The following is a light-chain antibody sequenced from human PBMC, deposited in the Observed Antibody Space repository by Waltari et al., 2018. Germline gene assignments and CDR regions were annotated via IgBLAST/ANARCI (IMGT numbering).Light chain of an antibody. CDR1: QSVTSN. CDR2: EAS. V-gene: IGKV3-15*01. Sequence: EIVMTQSPATLSVSPGERATLSCRASQSVTSNLAWYQQKPGQAPRLLIYEASTRATGIPARFSGSGSGTEVTLTISSLQSEDFAVYYCQQYNRWPPITFGQGTRLEIK. J-gene: IGKJ5*01. CDR3: QQYNRWPPIT.